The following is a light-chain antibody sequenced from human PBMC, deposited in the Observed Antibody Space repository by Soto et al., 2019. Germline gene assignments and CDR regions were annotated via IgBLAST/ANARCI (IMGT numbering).Light chain of an antibody. CDR1: SSDVGSDYL. V-gene: IGLV2-23*01. CDR2: EGT. Sequence: QSALTQPASVSGSPGQSITISCSGTSSDVGSDYLVSWYQQHPGTAPKLIIYEGTKRPSGVSDRFSGSRSGNTASLTISGLQAEDEADYYCCSYVGATTYVFGSGTKLTVL. CDR3: CSYVGATTYV. J-gene: IGLJ1*01.